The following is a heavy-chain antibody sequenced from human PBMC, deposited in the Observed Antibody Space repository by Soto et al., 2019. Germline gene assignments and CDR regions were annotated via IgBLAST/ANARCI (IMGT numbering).Heavy chain of an antibody. CDR3: AKTPYYYDSSGYSHRGFYFDY. V-gene: IGHV3-23*01. CDR1: GVTCSSYA. Sequence: PGGSLRLPCAASGVTCSSYARSCVRQAPGKGLEWVSAISGSGGSTYYADSVKGRFTISRDNSKNTLYLQMNSLRAEDTAVYYCAKTPYYYDSSGYSHRGFYFDYWGQGTLVTVSS. D-gene: IGHD3-22*01. J-gene: IGHJ4*02. CDR2: ISGSGGST.